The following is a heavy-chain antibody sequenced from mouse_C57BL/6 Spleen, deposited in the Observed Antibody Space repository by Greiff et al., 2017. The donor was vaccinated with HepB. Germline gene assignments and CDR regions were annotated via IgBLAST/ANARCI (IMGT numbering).Heavy chain of an antibody. CDR2: ISYDGSN. D-gene: IGHD1-1*01. Sequence: EVKLLESGPGLVKPSQSLSLTCSVTGYSITSGYYWNWIRQFPGNKLEWMGYISYDGSNNYNPSLKNRISITRDTSKNQFFLKLNSVTTEDTATYYCARGELYYGSSYWYFDVWGTRTTVTVSS. J-gene: IGHJ1*03. CDR1: GYSITSGYY. V-gene: IGHV3-6*01. CDR3: ARGELYYGSSYWYFDV.